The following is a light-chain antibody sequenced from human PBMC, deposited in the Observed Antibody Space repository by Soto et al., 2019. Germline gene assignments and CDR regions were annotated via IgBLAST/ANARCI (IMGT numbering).Light chain of an antibody. J-gene: IGKJ1*01. CDR3: QQYINRWT. CDR1: QSISTW. V-gene: IGKV1-5*03. CDR2: KAS. Sequence: DIQMTQSPSTLSASVGDRVTNTCRASQSISTWLAWYQQKPGKAPKLLIYKASSLESGVPSRFSGSGSGTEFTLTISSLRPDDFATYYCQQYINRWTFGQGTKV.